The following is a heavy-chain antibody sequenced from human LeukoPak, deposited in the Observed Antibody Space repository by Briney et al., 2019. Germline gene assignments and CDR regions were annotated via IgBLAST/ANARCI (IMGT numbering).Heavy chain of an antibody. Sequence: PSETLSLTCTVSGGSISSYYWSWIRQPPGKGLEWIGYIYYSGSTNYNPSLKSRVTISVDTSKNQSSLKLSSVTAADTAVYYCARDSGAWELLGGLDYWGQGTLVTVSS. J-gene: IGHJ4*02. V-gene: IGHV4-59*01. CDR2: IYYSGST. CDR3: ARDSGAWELLGGLDY. D-gene: IGHD1-26*01. CDR1: GGSISSYY.